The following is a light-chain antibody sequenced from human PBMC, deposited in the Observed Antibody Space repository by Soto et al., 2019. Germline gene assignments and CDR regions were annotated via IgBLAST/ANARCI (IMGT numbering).Light chain of an antibody. CDR2: GAS. J-gene: IGKJ1*01. V-gene: IGKV3-20*01. CDR1: QSVGSNY. Sequence: EIVLTQSPGTLSLSPGERATLSFRASQSVGSNYLAWYQQKPGQAPRILIFGASGRATGIPDRFSGSGSGTDFTLTISRLEPEDFAVYYCQQYGSSGTFGQGTKVDI. CDR3: QQYGSSGT.